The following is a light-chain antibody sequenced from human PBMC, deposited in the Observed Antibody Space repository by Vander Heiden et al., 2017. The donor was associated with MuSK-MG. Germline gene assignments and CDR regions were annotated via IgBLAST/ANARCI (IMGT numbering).Light chain of an antibody. CDR1: QSVSSY. J-gene: IGKJ2*01. Sequence: EIVSTHSPSTLYLSPGAIATHSCRASQSVSSYLAWYQQKPGQDPRLLIYDASNRATGIPARFSGSGSGTDFTLTISSLEPEDFAVYYCQQRSNWPRTFGQGTKLEIK. CDR2: DAS. V-gene: IGKV3-11*01. CDR3: QQRSNWPRT.